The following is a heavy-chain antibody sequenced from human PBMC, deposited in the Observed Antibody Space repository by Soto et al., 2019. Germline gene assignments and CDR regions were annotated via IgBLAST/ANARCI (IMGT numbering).Heavy chain of an antibody. CDR2: INPNSGGT. CDR3: ARAREGDYGDYRADY. J-gene: IGHJ4*01. Sequence: GASVKVSCKASGYTFTGYYMHWVRQAPGQGLEWMGWINPNSGGTNYAQKFQDRVTMTRDTSSSTASMELSWLRSADTAVYYCARAREGDYGDYRADYWGQGTLVT. CDR1: GYTFTGYY. D-gene: IGHD4-17*01. V-gene: IGHV1-2*02.